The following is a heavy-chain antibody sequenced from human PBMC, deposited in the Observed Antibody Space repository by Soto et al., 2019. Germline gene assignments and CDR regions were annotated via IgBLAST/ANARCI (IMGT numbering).Heavy chain of an antibody. V-gene: IGHV1-3*01. Sequence: ASVEVSCEASGYTFTSYAIHWVREAPGERVEWMEWINAGNGNTKYSQKFQGRVTITRDTSARTAYMELSSLRSEDTAVYYGARRRSGYCSGGSCYPPDAFDAWGQGTMVTVSS. J-gene: IGHJ3*01. CDR1: GYTFTSYA. CDR3: ARRRSGYCSGGSCYPPDAFDA. D-gene: IGHD2-15*01. CDR2: INAGNGNT.